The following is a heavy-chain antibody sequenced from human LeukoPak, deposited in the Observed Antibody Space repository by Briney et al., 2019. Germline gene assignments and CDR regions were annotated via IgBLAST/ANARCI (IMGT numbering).Heavy chain of an antibody. CDR3: ARGRYCSADICSGGDAFDI. D-gene: IGHD2-15*01. J-gene: IGHJ3*02. CDR2: IYTSGST. V-gene: IGHV4-4*09. CDR1: GGSISSYY. Sequence: SETLSLTCTVSGGSISSYYWSWIRQPPGKGLEWIGYIYTSGSTNYNPSLKSRVTISVDTSKNQFSLKLSSVTAADTAVYYCARGRYCSADICSGGDAFDIWGQGTMVSVSS.